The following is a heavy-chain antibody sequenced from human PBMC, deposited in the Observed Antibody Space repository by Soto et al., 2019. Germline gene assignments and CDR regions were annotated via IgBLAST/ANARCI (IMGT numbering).Heavy chain of an antibody. CDR1: GFTFSSYA. J-gene: IGHJ3*02. Sequence: EVQLLESGGGLVQPGGSLRLSCAASGFTFSSYAMSWVRQAPGKGLEWVSAISGSGGSTYYADSVKGRFTISRDNSKNTLYLQMNSLSAADTAVYYCAKDFDSSGWTPGDGAFDIWGQGTMVTVSS. V-gene: IGHV3-23*01. CDR2: ISGSGGST. CDR3: AKDFDSSGWTPGDGAFDI. D-gene: IGHD6-19*01.